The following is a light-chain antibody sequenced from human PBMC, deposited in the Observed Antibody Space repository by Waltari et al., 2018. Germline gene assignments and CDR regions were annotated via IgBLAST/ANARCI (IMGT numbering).Light chain of an antibody. J-gene: IGLJ2*01. CDR3: CSYAGGDTLI. CDR2: EVT. CDR1: SSDVGGYGL. V-gene: IGLV2-23*02. Sequence: QSALTQPASVSGSPGPSITISCTGTSSDVGGYGLVSWSQQHPGKAPTVIIYEVTKRPSGVSNRFSGSKSGNTASLTISGLQAEDEADYYCCSYAGGDTLIFGGGTKLTVL.